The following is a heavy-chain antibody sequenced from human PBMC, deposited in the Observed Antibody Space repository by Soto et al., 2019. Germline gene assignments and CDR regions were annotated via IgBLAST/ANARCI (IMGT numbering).Heavy chain of an antibody. CDR1: GFTFSNYG. J-gene: IGHJ6*02. CDR2: ISYDGSNN. CDR3: AKDWGGLVADYYYGMDV. V-gene: IGHV3-30*18. D-gene: IGHD3-10*01. Sequence: GGSLRLSCAASGFTFSNYGMHWVRQAPGKGLEWVALISYDGSNNYHADSVKGRFSISRDNSKSTLYLQMNSLRGEDTAVYYCAKDWGGLVADYYYGMDVWGQGTTVTVSS.